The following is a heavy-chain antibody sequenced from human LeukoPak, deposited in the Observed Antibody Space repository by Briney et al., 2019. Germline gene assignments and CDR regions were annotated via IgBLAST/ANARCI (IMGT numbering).Heavy chain of an antibody. D-gene: IGHD2-2*01. Sequence: PGGSPRLSCAASGFTFSSYGMHWVRQAPGKGLAWVAVIWYDGSNKYYADSVKGRFTISRDNSKNTLYLQMNSLRAEDTAVYYCARGPRYCSSTSCYAGFDYWGQGTLVTVSS. CDR2: IWYDGSNK. CDR1: GFTFSSYG. V-gene: IGHV3-33*01. CDR3: ARGPRYCSSTSCYAGFDY. J-gene: IGHJ4*02.